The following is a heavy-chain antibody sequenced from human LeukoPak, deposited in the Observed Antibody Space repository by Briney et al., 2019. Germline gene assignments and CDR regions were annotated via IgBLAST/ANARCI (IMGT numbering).Heavy chain of an antibody. CDR2: INPNSGGA. J-gene: IGHJ4*02. Sequence: ASVKVSCTASGYTFTDYYMHWVRQAPGQGLEWTGWINPNSGGATYAQKFQARVTMTRDTSSSSAYMEMSRLRSDDTAVYYCARSESMIGLDYWGQGTLVTVSS. CDR1: GYTFTDYY. V-gene: IGHV1-2*02. D-gene: IGHD3-16*01. CDR3: ARSESMIGLDY.